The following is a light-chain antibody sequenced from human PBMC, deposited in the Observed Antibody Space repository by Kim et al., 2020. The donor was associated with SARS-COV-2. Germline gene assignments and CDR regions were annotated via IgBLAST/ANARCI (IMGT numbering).Light chain of an antibody. CDR1: QSIDTY. Sequence: SPGGRATLSCRASQSIDTYLAWYQQRPGQAPRLLVYDASNRATGVPDRFSGSGSGTDFTLTISSLEPEDFSTYYCQQRNSWPPAVTFGGGTKLEIK. CDR3: QQRNSWPPAVT. J-gene: IGKJ4*01. CDR2: DAS. V-gene: IGKV3-11*01.